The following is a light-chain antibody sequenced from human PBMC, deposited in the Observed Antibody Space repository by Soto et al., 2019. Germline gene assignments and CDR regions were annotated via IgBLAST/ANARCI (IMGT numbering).Light chain of an antibody. J-gene: IGKJ4*01. CDR1: QDIGNF. Sequence: ILMTQSPSSLSAFVGDRVTITCRASQDIGNFLAWYQQKPGKVPKLLIYAASTLQSGVPSRFSGSGSGTDFTLTISGLQPEDVATYYCQKCKVAPFTFGGGTKVDI. CDR3: QKCKVAPFT. CDR2: AAS. V-gene: IGKV1-27*01.